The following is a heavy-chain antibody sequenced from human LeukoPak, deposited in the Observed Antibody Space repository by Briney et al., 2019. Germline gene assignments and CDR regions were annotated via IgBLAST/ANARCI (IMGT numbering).Heavy chain of an antibody. Sequence: ASVKVSCKASGYTFTGYYMHWVRQAPGQGLEWMGWINPNSGGTNYAQKFQGRVTMTRDTSISTAYMELSRLRSDDTAVYYCASGYSYGYRGFNWFDPWGQGTLVTASS. CDR2: INPNSGGT. CDR3: ASGYSYGYRGFNWFDP. CDR1: GYTFTGYY. J-gene: IGHJ5*02. D-gene: IGHD5-18*01. V-gene: IGHV1-2*02.